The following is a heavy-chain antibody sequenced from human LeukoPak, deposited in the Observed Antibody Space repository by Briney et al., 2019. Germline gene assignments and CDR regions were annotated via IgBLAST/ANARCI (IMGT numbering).Heavy chain of an antibody. CDR2: ISWNSGSI. CDR3: ATYRQVLLPFES. J-gene: IGHJ4*02. D-gene: IGHD5-18*01. V-gene: IGHV3-9*01. CDR1: GFTFDDYA. Sequence: GRSLRLSCAASGFTFDDYAMHWVRQAPGKGLEWVSGISWNSGSIGYADSVKGRFTISRDNAKNSLYLQMNSLRAEDSAIYYCATYRQVLLPFESWGQGTLVTVSS.